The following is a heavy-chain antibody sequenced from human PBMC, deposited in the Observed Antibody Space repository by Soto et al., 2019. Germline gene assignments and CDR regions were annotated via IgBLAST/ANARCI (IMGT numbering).Heavy chain of an antibody. CDR1: GGSVSSGTYY. CDR2: IYYSGST. J-gene: IGHJ1*01. D-gene: IGHD3-22*01. V-gene: IGHV4-61*01. CDR3: ARVTFDSSGYHRH. Sequence: QVQLQESGPGLVKPSETLSLTCTVSGGSVSSGTYYWTWIRQPPGKGLEWIGYIYYSGSTNYNPPRRSRVTVAVDTSRDQFGLRLNSVTAADTAVYYCARVTFDSSGYHRHWGRGTLVAVSS.